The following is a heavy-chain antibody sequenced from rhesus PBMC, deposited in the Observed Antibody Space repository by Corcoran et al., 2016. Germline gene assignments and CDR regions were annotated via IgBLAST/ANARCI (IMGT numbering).Heavy chain of an antibody. Sequence: QVQLQESGPGLVKPSETLSLTCAVSGASISSYWWTWIRQPPGKGLEWMGEINGNSGSTYYNPSLKSRVTISKDASKNQFSLKLSSVTAADTAVYYCAREYCSSSFCSSFDYWGQGVLVTVSS. D-gene: IGHD2-15*01. J-gene: IGHJ4*01. CDR3: AREYCSSSFCSSFDY. CDR2: INGNSGST. V-gene: IGHV4-80*01. CDR1: GASISSYW.